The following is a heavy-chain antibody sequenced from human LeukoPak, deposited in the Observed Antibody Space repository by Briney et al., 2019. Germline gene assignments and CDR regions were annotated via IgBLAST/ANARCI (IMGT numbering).Heavy chain of an antibody. J-gene: IGHJ4*02. Sequence: SETLSLTCAVYGGSFSGYYWSWIRQPPGKGLEWIGEINHSGSTNYNPSFKSRVTISVDTSKNQFSLKLSSVTAADTAVYYCARGGDTAMATGFDYWGQGTLVTVSS. CDR2: INHSGST. CDR1: GGSFSGYY. D-gene: IGHD5-18*01. V-gene: IGHV4-34*01. CDR3: ARGGDTAMATGFDY.